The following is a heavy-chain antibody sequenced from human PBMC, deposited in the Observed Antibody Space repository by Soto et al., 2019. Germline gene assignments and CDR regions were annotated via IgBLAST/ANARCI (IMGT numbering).Heavy chain of an antibody. CDR2: FDPEDGET. J-gene: IGHJ3*02. CDR3: ATDPTQSPLDAFDI. Sequence: ASVKVSCKVSGYTLTELSMHWVRQAPGKGLEWMGGFDPEDGETIYAQKFQGRVTMTEDTSTDTAYMELSSLRSEDTAVYYCATDPTQSPLDAFDIWGQGTMVTVSS. CDR1: GYTLTELS. V-gene: IGHV1-24*01.